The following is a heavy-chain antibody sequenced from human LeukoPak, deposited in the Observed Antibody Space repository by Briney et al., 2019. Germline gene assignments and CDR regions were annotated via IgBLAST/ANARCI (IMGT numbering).Heavy chain of an antibody. D-gene: IGHD2-2*01. CDR3: AKDCSSGFDY. Sequence: GGSLRLSCAASGFTFRSYSMNWVRQAPGKGLEWVSSISSSSSYIYYADSVKGRFTISRDNSKNTLYLQMNSLRAEDTAVYYCAKDCSSGFDYWGQGTLVTVSS. J-gene: IGHJ4*02. CDR1: GFTFRSYS. V-gene: IGHV3-21*04. CDR2: ISSSSSYI.